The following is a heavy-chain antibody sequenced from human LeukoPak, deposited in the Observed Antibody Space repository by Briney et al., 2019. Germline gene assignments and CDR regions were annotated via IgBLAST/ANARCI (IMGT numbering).Heavy chain of an antibody. CDR1: GGSICSGGYS. CDR3: ARAAWGYYGSGSPLPNWFDP. D-gene: IGHD3-10*01. V-gene: IGHV4-30-2*01. CDR2: IYHSGST. Sequence: SETLSLTCAVSGGSICSGGYSWSWIRQPPGRRLEWFGYIYHSGSTYYNPSLKSRFTISVDRSKNQFSLKLSSVTAADTAVYYCARAAWGYYGSGSPLPNWFDPWGQGTLVTVSS. J-gene: IGHJ5*02.